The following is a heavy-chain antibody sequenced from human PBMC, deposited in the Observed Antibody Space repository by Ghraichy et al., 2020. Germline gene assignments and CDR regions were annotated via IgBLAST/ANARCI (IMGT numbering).Heavy chain of an antibody. CDR2: ISRSSGSI. CDR1: GFTFGDYS. D-gene: IGHD7-27*01. Sequence: GGSLRLSCAASGFTFGDYSMNWVRQAPGKGLEWVSSISRSSGSIYYADSVKGRFTISRDNAKNSLFLQMNSLRAEDTAVYYCARDRIPKWGHEFDWGQGTLVTVSS. CDR3: ARDRIPKWGHEFD. V-gene: IGHV3-21*01. J-gene: IGHJ4*02.